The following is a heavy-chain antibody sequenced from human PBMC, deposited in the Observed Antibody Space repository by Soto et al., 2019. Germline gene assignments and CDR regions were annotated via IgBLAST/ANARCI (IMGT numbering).Heavy chain of an antibody. Sequence: EVQLVESGGGLVQPGGSLRLSCAASGFTFNNYWMHWVRQAPGKGLVWVSRINSDGSSTSYADSVKGRFTISRDNAKNTLYLQMNSLSAEDTAVYYCASSLLTPFDYWGQGTLVTVSS. J-gene: IGHJ4*02. CDR3: ASSLLTPFDY. CDR1: GFTFNNYW. V-gene: IGHV3-74*01. D-gene: IGHD7-27*01. CDR2: INSDGSST.